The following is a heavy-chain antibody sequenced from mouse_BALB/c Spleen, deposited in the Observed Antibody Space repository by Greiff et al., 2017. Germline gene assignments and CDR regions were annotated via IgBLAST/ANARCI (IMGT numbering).Heavy chain of an antibody. Sequence: EVKLMESGGGLVQPGGSLKLSCAASGFTFSSYGMSWVRQTPDKRLELVATINSNGGSTYYPDSVKGRFTISRDNAKNTLYLQMSSLKSEDTAMYYCARDQGLFDYWGQGTTLTVSS. D-gene: IGHD2-13*01. CDR1: GFTFSSYG. CDR3: ARDQGLFDY. V-gene: IGHV5-6-3*01. CDR2: INSNGGST. J-gene: IGHJ2*01.